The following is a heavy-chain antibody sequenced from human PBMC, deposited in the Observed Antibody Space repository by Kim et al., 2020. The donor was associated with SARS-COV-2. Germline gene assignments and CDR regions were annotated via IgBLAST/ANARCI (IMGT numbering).Heavy chain of an antibody. Sequence: GGSLRLSCAASGFTVSSNYMSWVRQAPGKGLEWVSVIYTAGTAYYADSVKGRFTISRDNSKNMLYLQMNNLRAEDMAVYYRARSSYYSYGMGVWGQRTPV. CDR1: GFTVSSNY. D-gene: IGHD3-10*01. J-gene: IGHJ6*02. CDR2: IYTAGTA. CDR3: ARSSYYSYGMGV. V-gene: IGHV3-53*01.